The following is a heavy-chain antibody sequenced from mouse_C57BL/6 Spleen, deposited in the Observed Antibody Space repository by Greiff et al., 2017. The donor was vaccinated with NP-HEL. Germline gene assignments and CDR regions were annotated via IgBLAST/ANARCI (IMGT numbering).Heavy chain of an antibody. CDR2: IDPENGDT. V-gene: IGHV14-4*01. CDR1: GFNIKDDY. Sequence: VQLQQPGAELVRPGASVKLSCTASGFNIKDDYMHWVKQRPEQGLEWIGWIDPENGDTEYASKFQGKATITADTSSNTAYLQLSSLTSEDTAVCYCTTSRLFPAWFAYWGQGALVTVSA. J-gene: IGHJ3*01. D-gene: IGHD1-1*01. CDR3: TTSRLFPAWFAY.